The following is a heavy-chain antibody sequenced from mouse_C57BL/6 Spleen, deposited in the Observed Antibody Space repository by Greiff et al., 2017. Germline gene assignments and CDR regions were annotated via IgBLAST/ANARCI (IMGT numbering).Heavy chain of an antibody. CDR2: IDPENGDT. J-gene: IGHJ2*01. Sequence: EVQLQQSGAELVRPGASVKLSCTASGFNIKDDYMHWVKQRPEQGLEWIGWIDPENGDTEYASKFQGKATITADTSSNTAYLQLSSLTSEDTAVYYCTKLLRRGFDYWGQGTTLTVSS. CDR3: TKLLRRGFDY. V-gene: IGHV14-4*01. CDR1: GFNIKDDY. D-gene: IGHD2-12*01.